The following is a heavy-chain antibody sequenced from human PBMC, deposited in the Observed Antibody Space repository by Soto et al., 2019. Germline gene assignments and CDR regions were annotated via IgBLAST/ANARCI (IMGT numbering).Heavy chain of an antibody. Sequence: EVQLVESGGGLVQPGGSLRLSCVASGFTLSSYWMSWVRQAPGKGLEWVANIKQDGSEKYYLDSVKGRFTISRDNARNSFYLQVNSLRGEDTAVYFCARSFRNAFDIWGQGTIVTVSS. V-gene: IGHV3-7*05. CDR3: ARSFRNAFDI. CDR1: GFTLSSYW. CDR2: IKQDGSEK. J-gene: IGHJ3*02.